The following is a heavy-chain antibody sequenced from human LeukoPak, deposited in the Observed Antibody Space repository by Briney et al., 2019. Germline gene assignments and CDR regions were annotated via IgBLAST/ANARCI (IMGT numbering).Heavy chain of an antibody. CDR1: GFTFSTYA. V-gene: IGHV3-23*01. CDR3: AKAPVGHCSGAFCYHFDS. D-gene: IGHD2-15*01. CDR2: ISGSNPGT. J-gene: IGHJ4*02. Sequence: GGSLRLSCAASGFTFSTYAMSWVRQTPGKGLEWVAAISGSNPGTYHANSVKGRFTISRGNSKNTLHLQMSGLRAEDTARYYCAKAPVGHCSGAFCYHFDSWGQGTPVTVSS.